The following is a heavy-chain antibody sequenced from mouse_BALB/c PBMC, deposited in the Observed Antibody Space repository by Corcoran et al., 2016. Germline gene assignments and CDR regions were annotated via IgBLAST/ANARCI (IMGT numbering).Heavy chain of an antibody. D-gene: IGHD1-1*01. J-gene: IGHJ2*01. CDR3: ARGGYYGSSYGY. CDR1: GYTFTDYY. CDR2: IYPGSGNT. Sequence: QVQLQQSGAELARPGASVKLSCKASGYTFTDYYINWVKQRTGQGLEWIGEIYPGSGNTYYNEKFKGKATLTADKASSKAYMQHSSLTSEDSAVYFCARGGYYGSSYGYWGQGTTLTVSS. V-gene: IGHV1-77*01.